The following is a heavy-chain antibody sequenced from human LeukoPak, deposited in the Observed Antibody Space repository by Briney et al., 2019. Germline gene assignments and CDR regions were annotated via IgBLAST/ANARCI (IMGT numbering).Heavy chain of an antibody. D-gene: IGHD3-10*01. CDR1: GFTFSSYA. V-gene: IGHV3-21*01. Sequence: GRSLRLSCAASGFTFSSYAMNWVRQAPGKGLEWVSSISSSSSYIYYADSVKGRFTISRDNAKNSLYLQMNSLRAEDTAVYYCARGGNDYGDYWGQGTLVTVSS. J-gene: IGHJ4*02. CDR3: ARGGNDYGDY. CDR2: ISSSSSYI.